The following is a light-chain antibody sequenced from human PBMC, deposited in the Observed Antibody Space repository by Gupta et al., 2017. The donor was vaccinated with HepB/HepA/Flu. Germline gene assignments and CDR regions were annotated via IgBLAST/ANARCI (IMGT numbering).Light chain of an antibody. CDR3: VLYMGRGVWM. J-gene: IGLJ3*02. Sequence: QTVVTQEPSFSVSPGGTVTFTCGLSSGSVSTNYYPSWYQQTPGQAPRTLIYNTNTRSSGVPDRYSGSTLGNKAALTITGAQADDESDYYCVLYMGRGVWMLGGGTKLTVL. CDR1: SGSVSTNYY. V-gene: IGLV8-61*01. CDR2: NTN.